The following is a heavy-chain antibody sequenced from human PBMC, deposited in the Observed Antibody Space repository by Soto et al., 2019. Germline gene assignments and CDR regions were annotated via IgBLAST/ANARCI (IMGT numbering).Heavy chain of an antibody. J-gene: IGHJ6*03. D-gene: IGHD2-2*01. CDR3: ASGCYGSGPPSAHYCSSASPYYYYMDV. Sequence: ASVKVSCKASGYTFTTYSFNWVRQAPGQGLEWMGWISAYNGDTNYAQMLQGRVTMTTDTSTSTAYMELRSLRFDDTAVYYCASGCYGSGPPSAHYCSSASPYYYYMDVWGKGTTVTVSS. CDR2: ISAYNGDT. V-gene: IGHV1-18*01. CDR1: GYTFTTYS.